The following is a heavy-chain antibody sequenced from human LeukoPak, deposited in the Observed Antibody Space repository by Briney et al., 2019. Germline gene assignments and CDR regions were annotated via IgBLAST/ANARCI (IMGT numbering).Heavy chain of an antibody. CDR3: ARVLVDTAMIRLLSSEFDY. Sequence: PGGSLRLSCAASGFTFSSYSMNWVRQAPGKGLEWVSSISSSSSYIYYADSVKGRFTISRDNAKNSLYLQMNSLRAEDTAVYYCARVLVDTAMIRLLSSEFDYWGQGTLVTVSS. V-gene: IGHV3-21*01. CDR2: ISSSSSYI. J-gene: IGHJ4*02. D-gene: IGHD5-18*01. CDR1: GFTFSSYS.